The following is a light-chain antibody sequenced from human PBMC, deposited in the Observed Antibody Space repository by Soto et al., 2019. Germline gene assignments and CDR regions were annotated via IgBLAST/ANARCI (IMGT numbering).Light chain of an antibody. Sequence: QSVLTQPPSVSGTPGQRVTISCSGSSSNIGSSTVHWFQQLPGTAPKLLISKDNLRPSGVPDRFSGSRSGTSGSLAISGLQSAAGAEYYCAAWDDSLNGHVFGPGTKVTVL. CDR2: KDN. J-gene: IGLJ1*01. V-gene: IGLV1-44*01. CDR1: SSNIGSST. CDR3: AAWDDSLNGHV.